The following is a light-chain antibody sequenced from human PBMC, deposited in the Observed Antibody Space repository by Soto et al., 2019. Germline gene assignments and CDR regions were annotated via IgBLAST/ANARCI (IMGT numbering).Light chain of an antibody. CDR1: QSIDSD. CDR2: GAS. J-gene: IGKJ1*01. V-gene: IGKV3-15*01. Sequence: EIMMTQSPAYVSVFPGERATLSCRASQSIDSDLAWYQQKPGHVPRLLIYGASTRATGVPARFSGSGSGTEFTLTIISLQSDDFAVYYCQQYSHWRTFGPGTKVEIK. CDR3: QQYSHWRT.